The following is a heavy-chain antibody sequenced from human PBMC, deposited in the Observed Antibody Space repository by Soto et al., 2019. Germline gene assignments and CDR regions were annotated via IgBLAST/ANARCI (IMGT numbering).Heavy chain of an antibody. J-gene: IGHJ5*02. CDR2: IKEDGGEQ. Sequence: EIQLMQSGGGLVRPGGSLKLSCVASGFSFGGYWMSWVRQAPGKGPEWVANIKEDGGEQHYVDSVKGRFTISRANTENSLFLQMNNLRVEDSAIYYCAITTSTVSYWFAPWGPGTQVTVS. CDR1: GFSFGGYW. D-gene: IGHD4-4*01. CDR3: AITTSTVSYWFAP. V-gene: IGHV3-7*03.